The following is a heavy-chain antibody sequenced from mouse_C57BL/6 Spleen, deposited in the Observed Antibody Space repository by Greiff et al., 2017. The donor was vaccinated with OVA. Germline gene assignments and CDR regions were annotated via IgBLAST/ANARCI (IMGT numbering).Heavy chain of an antibody. V-gene: IGHV1-59*01. CDR2: IDPSDSYT. CDR3: ARASLDSSGYRFAY. J-gene: IGHJ3*01. D-gene: IGHD3-2*02. CDR1: GYTFTSYW. Sequence: QVQLQQPGAELVRPGTSVKLSCKASGYTFTSYWMHWVKQRPGQGLEWIGVIDPSDSYTNYNQKFKGKATLTVDTSSSTAYMQLSSLTSEDSAVYYCARASLDSSGYRFAYWGQGTLVTVSA.